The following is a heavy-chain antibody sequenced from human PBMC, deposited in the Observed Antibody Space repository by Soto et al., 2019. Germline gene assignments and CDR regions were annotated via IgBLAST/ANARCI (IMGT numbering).Heavy chain of an antibody. D-gene: IGHD6-6*01. J-gene: IGHJ5*02. CDR1: GFSLSTSGVG. CDR3: EHGQEYRRSWASGWFGP. CDR2: IYWDDDK. V-gene: IGHV2-5*02. Sequence: QITLKESGPALVEPTQTLTLTCAFSGFSLSTSGVGVGWIRQPPGKALEWLAFIYWDDDKLYIPSLRTRLTVINDRSIKQVVIIMTNMAPVDTDTYYCEHGQEYRRSWASGWFGPWGQGTLVTVSS.